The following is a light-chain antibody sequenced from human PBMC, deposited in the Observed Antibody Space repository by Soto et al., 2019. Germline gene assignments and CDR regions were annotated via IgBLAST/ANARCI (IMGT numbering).Light chain of an antibody. J-gene: IGKJ4*01. CDR2: TAS. V-gene: IGKV1-39*01. Sequence: DIQMSQSPSSLSASVGDRVTITCRASQSVRNNVNWYQQKPGKAPKLLISTASSLRSGVPSRFSGSGSGTTFNLTISSLQPEDFAIYYCQQTYSALSITFGGGTKVEIK. CDR3: QQTYSALSIT. CDR1: QSVRNN.